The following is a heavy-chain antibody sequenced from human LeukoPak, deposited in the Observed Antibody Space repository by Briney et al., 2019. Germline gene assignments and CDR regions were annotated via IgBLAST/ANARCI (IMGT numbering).Heavy chain of an antibody. CDR3: ARPSVSGHVGIAAAGTYY. CDR2: IIPIFGTA. CDR1: GGTFSSYA. D-gene: IGHD6-13*01. J-gene: IGHJ4*02. V-gene: IGHV1-69*13. Sequence: SVTVSCTASGGTFSSYAISWVRQAPGQGLEWMGGIIPIFGTANYAQKFQGRVTITADESTSTAYMELSSLRSEDTAVYYCARPSVSGHVGIAAAGTYYWGQGTLVTVSS.